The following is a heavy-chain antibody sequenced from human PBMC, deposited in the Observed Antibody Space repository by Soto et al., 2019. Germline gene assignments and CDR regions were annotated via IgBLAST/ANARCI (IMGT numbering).Heavy chain of an antibody. J-gene: IGHJ3*02. CDR1: GGSISSGGYS. CDR2: IYHSGST. CDR3: ARDLYNWNDCAFDI. D-gene: IGHD1-20*01. Sequence: SETLSLTCAVSGGSISSGGYSWSWIRQPPGKGLEWIGYIYHSGSTYYNPSLKSRVTISRDNAKNSLYLQMNSLGAEDTALYYCARDLYNWNDCAFDIWGQGTLVTVSS. V-gene: IGHV4-30-2*01.